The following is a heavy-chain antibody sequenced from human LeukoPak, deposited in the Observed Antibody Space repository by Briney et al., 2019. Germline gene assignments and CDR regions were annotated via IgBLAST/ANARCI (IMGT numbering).Heavy chain of an antibody. V-gene: IGHV3-15*01. CDR2: IKSRTDGGTT. J-gene: IGHJ4*02. D-gene: IGHD3-10*01. CDR1: GFTFSNAW. Sequence: GGSLRLSCAASGFTFSNAWMSWVRQAPGKGLEWVGRIKSRTDGGTTDYAAPVKGRFTISRDDSKNTLYLQMNSLKTEDTAVYYCTTDISGVWFGESHDYWGQGTLVTVSS. CDR3: TTDISGVWFGESHDY.